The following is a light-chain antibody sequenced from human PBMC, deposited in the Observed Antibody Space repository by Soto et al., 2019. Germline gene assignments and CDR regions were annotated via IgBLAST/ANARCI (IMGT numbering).Light chain of an antibody. Sequence: DIQMTQSPSSLSASVGDSVTITCRASQAISNYLAWFQQKPGKPPKLLIYAASTLESGVPSRFSGGRSGTDFTLTISSLQPEDVATFYCQKYDSRPFTFGPGTKVDLK. V-gene: IGKV1-27*01. CDR2: AAS. CDR1: QAISNY. J-gene: IGKJ3*01. CDR3: QKYDSRPFT.